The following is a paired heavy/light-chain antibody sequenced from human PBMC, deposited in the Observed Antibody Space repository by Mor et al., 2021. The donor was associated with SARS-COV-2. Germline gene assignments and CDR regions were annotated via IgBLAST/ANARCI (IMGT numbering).Heavy chain of an antibody. D-gene: IGHD4-17*01. CDR2: IDPSDSYI. J-gene: IGHJ6*02. Sequence: EVQLVQSGAEVKKPGESLKISCKGSGYTFTSYWISWVRQMPGKGLEWMGRIDPSDSYINYSPSFQGHVSISTDKSISTAYLQWSSLKASDTAMYYCARDYGDYYYNGLDVWGQGTTVTVSS. CDR3: ARDYGDYYYNGLDV. CDR1: GYTFTSYW. V-gene: IGHV5-10-1*03.
Light chain of an antibody. V-gene: IGKV6D-21*02. CDR2: YAS. CDR3: HQSSTLPFT. Sequence: EIVLTQFPGFLSVTPKEKVTITCRASQSIGSRLHWYQQKPDQSPKLLIKYASQSISGVPSRFSGSGSGTEFTLTINSLEAEDAAAYYCHQSSTLPFTFGPGTKVDIK. CDR1: QSIGSR. J-gene: IGKJ3*01.